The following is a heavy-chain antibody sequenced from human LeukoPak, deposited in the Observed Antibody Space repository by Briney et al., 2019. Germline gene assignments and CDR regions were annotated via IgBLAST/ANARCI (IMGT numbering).Heavy chain of an antibody. V-gene: IGHV1-18*01. CDR2: ISAYNGNT. J-gene: IGHJ4*02. Sequence: ASVKVSCKASGGTFSSYAISWVRQAPGQGLEWMGWISAYNGNTNYAQKLQGRVTMTTDTSTSTAYMELRSLRSDDTAVYYCARVEVGATAFDYWGQGTLVTVSS. CDR3: ARVEVGATAFDY. CDR1: GGTFSSYA. D-gene: IGHD1-26*01.